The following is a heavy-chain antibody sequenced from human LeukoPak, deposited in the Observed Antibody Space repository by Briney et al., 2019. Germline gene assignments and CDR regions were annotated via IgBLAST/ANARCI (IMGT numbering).Heavy chain of an antibody. CDR3: ARVERREWELLMLDY. J-gene: IGHJ4*02. CDR1: GYTFTSYY. D-gene: IGHD1-26*01. V-gene: IGHV1-46*01. CDR2: INPSGGST. Sequence: ASVKVSCKASGYTFTSYYMHWVRQAPGQGLEWMGIINPSGGSTSYAQKFQGRVTMTRDMSTSTVYMELSSLRSEDTAVYYCARVERREWELLMLDYWGQGTLVTVSS.